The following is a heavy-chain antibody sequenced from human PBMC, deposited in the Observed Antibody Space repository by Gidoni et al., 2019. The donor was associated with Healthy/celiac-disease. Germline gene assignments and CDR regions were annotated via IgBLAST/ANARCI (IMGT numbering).Heavy chain of an antibody. V-gene: IGHV2-26*01. J-gene: IGHJ6*02. CDR3: ARIVFLGDFWSGPYGMDV. Sequence: QVTLKESVPVLVKLTETLTLTCTVSGFSLSNARMGVSWLRQPPGKALWWLAHIFSNDEKSYSTSLKSRLTISKDTSKSQVFLTMTNMDPVDTATYYCARIVFLGDFWSGPYGMDVWGQGTTVTVSS. CDR1: GFSLSNARMG. CDR2: IFSNDEK. D-gene: IGHD3-3*01.